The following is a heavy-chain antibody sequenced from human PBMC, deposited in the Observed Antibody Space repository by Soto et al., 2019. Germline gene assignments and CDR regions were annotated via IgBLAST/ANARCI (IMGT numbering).Heavy chain of an antibody. V-gene: IGHV4-30-2*01. CDR1: GGSISSGGYS. CDR2: IYQSGST. J-gene: IGHJ1*01. Sequence: QQQLQESGSGLVKPSETLSLTCAVSGGSISSGGYSWNWIRQPPGKGLEWIGYIYQSGSTYYNPSLKSRVTISVDRSKNQFSLRLTSVTAADTAVYYCAGGPYEYLQHWGQGALVTVSS. CDR3: AGGPYEYLQH. D-gene: IGHD2-15*01.